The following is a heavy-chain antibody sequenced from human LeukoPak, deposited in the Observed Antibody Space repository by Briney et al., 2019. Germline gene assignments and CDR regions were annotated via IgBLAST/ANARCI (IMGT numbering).Heavy chain of an antibody. CDR1: GFTFSSYG. Sequence: SGGSLRLSCAASGFTFSSYGMHWVRQAPGKGLEWVAVISYDGSNKYYADSVKGRFTLSRDNSINTVDLQMNSLRAEDTAVYYCVKEYHSRGFGAYFDYWGQGTLVTVSS. V-gene: IGHV3-30*18. CDR3: VKEYHSRGFGAYFDY. D-gene: IGHD3-3*01. CDR2: ISYDGSNK. J-gene: IGHJ4*02.